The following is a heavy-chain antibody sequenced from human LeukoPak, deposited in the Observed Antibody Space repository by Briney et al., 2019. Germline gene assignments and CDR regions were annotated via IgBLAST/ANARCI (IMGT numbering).Heavy chain of an antibody. Sequence: GGSLRLSCAASRFTFSSYSMNWVRQAPGKGLEWVSYISSSSSTIYYADSVKGRFTISRDNAKNSLYLQMNNLRAEDTAVYYCARAHNWKYGSFDFWGQGTLVTVSS. V-gene: IGHV3-48*04. J-gene: IGHJ4*02. CDR2: ISSSSSTI. CDR1: RFTFSSYS. CDR3: ARAHNWKYGSFDF. D-gene: IGHD1-7*01.